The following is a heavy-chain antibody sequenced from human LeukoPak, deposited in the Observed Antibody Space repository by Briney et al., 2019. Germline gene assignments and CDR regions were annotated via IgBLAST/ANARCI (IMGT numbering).Heavy chain of an antibody. V-gene: IGHV3-7*01. CDR2: IKQEGSEK. CDR3: ARDGPIAAAAKLNPLDY. Sequence: GGSLRLSCAASGFTFSSYLMSWVRQAPGKGLEWVANIKQEGSEKYYVDSVKVLFTISRHSAKNSLYLQMKSPSAEATAVYYCARDGPIAAAAKLNPLDYWGQGTLVTVSS. CDR1: GFTFSSYL. D-gene: IGHD6-13*01. J-gene: IGHJ4*02.